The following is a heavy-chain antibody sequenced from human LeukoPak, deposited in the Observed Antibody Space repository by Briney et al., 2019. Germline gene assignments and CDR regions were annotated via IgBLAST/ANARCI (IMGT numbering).Heavy chain of an antibody. D-gene: IGHD6-13*01. V-gene: IGHV3-30*03. J-gene: IGHJ4*02. CDR2: ISYDGSNK. CDR3: ARGAAGNVDYYFDY. CDR1: GFTFSSYW. Sequence: GGSLRLSCAASGFTFSSYWMHWVRQAPGKGLEWVAVISYDGSNKYYADSVKGRFTISRDNSKNTLYLQMNSLRAEDTAVYYCARGAAGNVDYYFDYWGQGTLVTVSS.